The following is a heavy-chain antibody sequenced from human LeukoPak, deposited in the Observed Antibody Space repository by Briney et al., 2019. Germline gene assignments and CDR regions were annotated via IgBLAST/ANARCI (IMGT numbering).Heavy chain of an antibody. V-gene: IGHV1-2*06. CDR3: ASPGCSYYYDSSEFDAFDI. Sequence: ASVKVSCMASGYTFTGYYMHWVRQAPGQGLEWMGRINPNSGGTNYAQKFQGRVTMTRDTSISTAYMELSRLRSDDTAVYYCASPGCSYYYDSSEFDAFDIWGQGTMVTVSS. CDR2: INPNSGGT. CDR1: GYTFTGYY. J-gene: IGHJ3*02. D-gene: IGHD3-22*01.